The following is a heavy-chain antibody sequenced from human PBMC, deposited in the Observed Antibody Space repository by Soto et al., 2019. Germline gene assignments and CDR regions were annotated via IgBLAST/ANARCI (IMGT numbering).Heavy chain of an antibody. CDR1: GGSISSYY. CDR3: ARAVIGYDILTGYYSGWFDP. J-gene: IGHJ5*02. CDR2: IYYSGST. Sequence: SETLSLTCTVSGGSISSYYWSWIRQPPGKGLEWIGYIYYSGSTNYNPSLKSRVTISVDTSKNQFSLKLSSVTAADTAVYYCARAVIGYDILTGYYSGWFDPWGQGTLVTV. V-gene: IGHV4-59*01. D-gene: IGHD3-9*01.